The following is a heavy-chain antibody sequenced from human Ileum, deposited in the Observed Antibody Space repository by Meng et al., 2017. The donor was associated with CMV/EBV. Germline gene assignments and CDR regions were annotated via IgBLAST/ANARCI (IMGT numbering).Heavy chain of an antibody. Sequence: TLKESGPTLVKPTQTLTRTCTFSGFSLITSEVGVHWIRQPPGKALEWLALIYWDDDNRFSPSLKNRLTITKDTSKNQVVLRMTNMDPTDTATYYCAHGRGWLTDYWGQGTLVTVSS. J-gene: IGHJ4*02. CDR3: AHGRGWLTDY. CDR2: IYWDDDN. CDR1: GFSLITSEVG. V-gene: IGHV2-5*02. D-gene: IGHD6-19*01.